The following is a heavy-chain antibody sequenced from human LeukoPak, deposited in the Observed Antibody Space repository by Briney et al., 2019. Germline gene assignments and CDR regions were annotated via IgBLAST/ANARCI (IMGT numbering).Heavy chain of an antibody. CDR3: ARAVPRRPDIVVVVAATLDY. Sequence: SETLSLTCTVSGGSVSSGSYYWSWIRQPPGKGLEWIGYIYYGGSTNYNPSLKSRVTISVDTSKNQFSLKLSSVTAADTAVYYCARAVPRRPDIVVVVAATLDYWGQGTLVTVSS. CDR1: GGSVSSGSYY. J-gene: IGHJ4*02. V-gene: IGHV4-61*01. CDR2: IYYGGST. D-gene: IGHD2-15*01.